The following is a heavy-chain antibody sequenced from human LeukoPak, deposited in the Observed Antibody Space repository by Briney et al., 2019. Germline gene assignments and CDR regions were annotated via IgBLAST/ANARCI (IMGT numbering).Heavy chain of an antibody. D-gene: IGHD3-10*01. CDR2: ISSSGSTI. CDR3: ARVRAGSYFDY. Sequence: GGSLRLSCAASGFTFSSYSMNWVRQAPGKGLEWVSYISSSGSTISYADSVKGRFTISRDNAKNSLYLQMNSLRADDTAVYYCARVRAGSYFDYWGQGTPVIVSS. J-gene: IGHJ4*02. V-gene: IGHV3-48*01. CDR1: GFTFSSYS.